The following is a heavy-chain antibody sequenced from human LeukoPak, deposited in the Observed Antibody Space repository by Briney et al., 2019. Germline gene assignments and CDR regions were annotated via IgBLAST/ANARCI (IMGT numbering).Heavy chain of an antibody. CDR3: ARHEGSWYYFDY. D-gene: IGHD6-13*01. J-gene: IGHJ4*02. Sequence: SETLSLTCAVYGGSFSGYYWSWIRQPPGKGLEWIGEINHSGSTNYNPSLKNRVTISVDTSKNQFSLKLSSVTAADTAVYYCARHEGSWYYFDYWGQGTLVTVSS. V-gene: IGHV4-34*01. CDR1: GGSFSGYY. CDR2: INHSGST.